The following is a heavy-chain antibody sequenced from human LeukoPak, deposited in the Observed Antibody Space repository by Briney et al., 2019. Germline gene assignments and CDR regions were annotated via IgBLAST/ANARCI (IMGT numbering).Heavy chain of an antibody. CDR2: ISYDGSNK. D-gene: IGHD6-19*01. V-gene: IGHV3-30*18. J-gene: IGHJ4*02. CDR1: GFTFSSYG. Sequence: GRFLRLSCAASGFTFSSYGMHWVRQAPGKGLEWVAVISYDGSNKYYADSVKGRFTISRDNSKNTLYLQMNSLRAEDTAVYYCAKVSERLATVSNFDYWGQGTLVTVSS. CDR3: AKVSERLATVSNFDY.